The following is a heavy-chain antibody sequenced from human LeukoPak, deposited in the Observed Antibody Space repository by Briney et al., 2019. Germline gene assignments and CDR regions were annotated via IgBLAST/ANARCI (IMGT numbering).Heavy chain of an antibody. V-gene: IGHV4-59*11. Sequence: SETLSLTCTVPGGSISSHYWNWIRQPPGKGLEWIGYIYYSGSTNYNPSHKSRVTISLDTSKSQFSLKLSSVTAADTAVYYCAREGSRWVDFDYWGQGTLVTVSS. D-gene: IGHD1-26*01. CDR3: AREGSRWVDFDY. CDR1: GGSISSHY. CDR2: IYYSGST. J-gene: IGHJ4*02.